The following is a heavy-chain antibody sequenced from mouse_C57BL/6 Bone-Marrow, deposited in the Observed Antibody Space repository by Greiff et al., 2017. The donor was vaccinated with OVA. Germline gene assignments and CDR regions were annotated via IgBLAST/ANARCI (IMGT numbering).Heavy chain of an antibody. Sequence: VQLQQSGPELVKPGASVKISCKASGYAFSSSWMNWVKQRPGKGLEWIGRIYPGDGDTNYNGKFKGKATLTADKSSSTAYMQRSSLTSEDSAVYFCARRFITTVVADWYFDVWGTGTTVTVSS. J-gene: IGHJ1*03. CDR3: ARRFITTVVADWYFDV. D-gene: IGHD1-1*01. CDR1: GYAFSSSW. CDR2: IYPGDGDT. V-gene: IGHV1-82*01.